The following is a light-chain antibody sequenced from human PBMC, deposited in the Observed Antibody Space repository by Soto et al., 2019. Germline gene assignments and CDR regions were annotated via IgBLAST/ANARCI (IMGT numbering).Light chain of an antibody. CDR2: GAS. V-gene: IGKV3-20*01. CDR1: QSVDSSF. J-gene: IGKJ1*01. CDR3: QQYVSSVT. Sequence: EIVLTQSPGSLSLSPGERATLSCRASQSVDSSFFAWCQKKPGQAPRLLIYGASKRATGIPDRFSGSGSGTDFTLTISRLEPEDFAVYYCQQYVSSVTFGQGTKVQIK.